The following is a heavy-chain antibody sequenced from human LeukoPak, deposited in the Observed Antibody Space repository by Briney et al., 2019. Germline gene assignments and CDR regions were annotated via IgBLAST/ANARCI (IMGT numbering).Heavy chain of an antibody. CDR1: GYSLTSYW. CDR2: IDPSDSYT. CDR3: ARLPVGVAAAASSGDGMDV. V-gene: IGHV5-10-1*01. D-gene: IGHD6-13*01. J-gene: IGHJ6*04. Sequence: EESLKISCKGSGYSLTSYWISWVRQMPGKGLEWMGRIDPSDSYTNYSPSFQGHVTISADKSISTAYLQWSSLKASDTAMYYCARLPVGVAAAASSGDGMDVWGKGTTVTVSS.